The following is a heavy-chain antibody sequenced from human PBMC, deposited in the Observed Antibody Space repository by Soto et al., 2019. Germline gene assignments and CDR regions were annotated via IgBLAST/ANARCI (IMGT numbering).Heavy chain of an antibody. CDR1: GYTFTSYA. J-gene: IGHJ4*02. Sequence: QVQLVQSGAEEKKPGASVKVYCKASGYTFTSYAMHWVRQAPGQRLEWMGWINAGNGNTKYSQKFQGRVTITRDTSASTAYMELSSLRSEDTAVYYCARAWVVVTAPDYWGQGTLVTVSS. D-gene: IGHD2-21*02. V-gene: IGHV1-3*05. CDR3: ARAWVVVTAPDY. CDR2: INAGNGNT.